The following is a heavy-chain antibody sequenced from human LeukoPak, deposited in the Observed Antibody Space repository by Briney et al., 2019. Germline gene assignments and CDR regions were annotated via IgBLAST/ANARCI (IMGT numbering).Heavy chain of an antibody. D-gene: IGHD3-22*01. Sequence: PSETLSLTCTVSGGSISSYYWSWIRQPPGKGLEWIGFIYYSGTTNYNPSLKSRVTISVDTSQNKFSLNLSSVTAADTAVYYCARERLSSGYLEYWGQGILVTVSS. CDR3: ARERLSSGYLEY. V-gene: IGHV4-59*01. CDR2: IYYSGTT. J-gene: IGHJ4*02. CDR1: GGSISSYY.